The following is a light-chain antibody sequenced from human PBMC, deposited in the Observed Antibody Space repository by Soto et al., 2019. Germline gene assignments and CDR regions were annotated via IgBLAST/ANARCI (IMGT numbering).Light chain of an antibody. Sequence: QSALTQPASVSGSPGQSITISCTGTDSDVGGYNYVSWYQHHPGNAPKVMIYDVSNRPSGVSNRFSGSKSGNTGSLIISGLQAEDEADYYCRSYTINGVGVFGGGTKLTVL. CDR1: DSDVGGYNY. CDR2: DVS. CDR3: RSYTINGVGV. V-gene: IGLV2-14*03. J-gene: IGLJ2*01.